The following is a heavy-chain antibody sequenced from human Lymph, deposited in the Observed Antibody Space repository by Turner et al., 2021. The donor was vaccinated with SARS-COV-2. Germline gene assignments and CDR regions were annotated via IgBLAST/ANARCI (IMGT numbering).Heavy chain of an antibody. CDR3: AKGVRGAMIVVVIPYFDY. J-gene: IGHJ4*02. Sequence: EVQLLESGGGLVQPGGSLRLSCAASGFTCSSYAMSWVRQARGKGLEGVSAISGSGGDTYYADSVKGRFTISRDNSKNTLYLQMNSLRAEDTAVYYCAKGVRGAMIVVVIPYFDYWGQGTLVTVSS. CDR1: GFTCSSYA. CDR2: ISGSGGDT. D-gene: IGHD3-22*01. V-gene: IGHV3-23*01.